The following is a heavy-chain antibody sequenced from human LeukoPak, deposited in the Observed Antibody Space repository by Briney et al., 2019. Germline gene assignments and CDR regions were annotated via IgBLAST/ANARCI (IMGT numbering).Heavy chain of an antibody. Sequence: SETLSLTCIVSGGSISSYYWNWIRQSAGKGLEWIGRIYIGGSTSYNPSLKSRVSMSVDTSKMQFSLNLTSVTAADTAMYYCARGPRMVAMNGYAFDIWGPGTTVIVSS. D-gene: IGHD2-2*01. J-gene: IGHJ3*02. CDR1: GGSISSYY. CDR3: ARGPRMVAMNGYAFDI. V-gene: IGHV4-4*07. CDR2: IYIGGST.